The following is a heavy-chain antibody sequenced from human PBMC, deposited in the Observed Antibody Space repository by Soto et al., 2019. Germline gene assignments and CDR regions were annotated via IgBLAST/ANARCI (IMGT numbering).Heavy chain of an antibody. V-gene: IGHV4-4*02. CDR3: AGVSVSYCYGVDF. J-gene: IGHJ4*01. CDR2: IYHSGSN. Sequence: QVQLQESGPGLVKPSGTLSLTCAVSGGSISSSNWWRWVRHPPGKGLEWIGEIYHSGSNNNHPCRMSRVPISLDNSETQSSEQLKSVTASDTAVYYCAGVSVSYCYGVDFWGHGAHVSVSS. CDR1: GGSISSSNW. D-gene: IGHD1-26*01.